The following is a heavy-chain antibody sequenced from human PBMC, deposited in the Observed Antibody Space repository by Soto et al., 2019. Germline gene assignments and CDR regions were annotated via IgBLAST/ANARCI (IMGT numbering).Heavy chain of an antibody. V-gene: IGHV4-31*03. CDR2: IYYSGST. CDR3: ARCDSGSLLRAYYYYGMDV. CDR1: GGSISSGGYY. J-gene: IGHJ6*02. Sequence: QVQLQESGPGLVKPSQTLSLTCTVSGGSISSGGYYWSWIRQHPGKGLEWIGYIYYSGSTYYNPSLKSRVTISVDTSKNQFSLKLSSVTAADTAVYYCARCDSGSLLRAYYYYGMDVWGQGTTATVSS. D-gene: IGHD1-26*01.